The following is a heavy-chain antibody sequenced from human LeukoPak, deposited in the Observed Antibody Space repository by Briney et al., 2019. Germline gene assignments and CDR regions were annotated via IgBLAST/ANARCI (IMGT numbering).Heavy chain of an antibody. D-gene: IGHD1-1*01. CDR2: ISAYNGNT. Sequence: GASVKVSCKASGYTFTSYGISWVRQAPGQGLEWMGWISAYNGNTNYAQKLQGRVTMTTDTSTNTAYMELRSLRSDDTAVYYCARDSPNWNLDIDYYYGMDVWGQGTTVTVSS. J-gene: IGHJ6*02. CDR3: ARDSPNWNLDIDYYYGMDV. CDR1: GYTFTSYG. V-gene: IGHV1-18*01.